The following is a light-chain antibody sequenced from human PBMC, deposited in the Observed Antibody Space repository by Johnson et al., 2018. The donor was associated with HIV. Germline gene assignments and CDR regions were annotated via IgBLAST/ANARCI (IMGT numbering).Light chain of an antibody. CDR3: GTWDSSLSAV. CDR1: SSNIGNNY. CDR2: ENN. J-gene: IGLJ1*01. V-gene: IGLV1-51*02. Sequence: QSVLSQPPSVSAAPGQKVTISCSGSSSNIGNNYVSWYQQLPGTAPKLLIYENNKRPSGIPDRFSGSKSGTSATLGITGLQTGDEVDYYCGTWDSSLSAVFGTATKVTVL.